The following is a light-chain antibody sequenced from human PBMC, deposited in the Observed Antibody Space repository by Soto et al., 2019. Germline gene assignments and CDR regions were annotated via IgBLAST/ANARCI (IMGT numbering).Light chain of an antibody. CDR1: QSVSSNY. Sequence: EIVLTQSPGTLSLSPGERATLSCRASQSVSSNYLAWYQQKPGQPPRLLISDASSRATGIPDRFSGSGSGTDFTLTISGLEPEDFAVYYCQHYGRSPPSWTFGHGTKGEIK. J-gene: IGKJ1*01. CDR2: DAS. V-gene: IGKV3-20*01. CDR3: QHYGRSPPSWT.